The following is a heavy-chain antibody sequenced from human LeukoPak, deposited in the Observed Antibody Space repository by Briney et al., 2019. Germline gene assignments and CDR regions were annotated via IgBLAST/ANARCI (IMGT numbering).Heavy chain of an antibody. CDR1: GFTFSSRDW. CDR3: ARGPSITMVRGGQWYYYMDV. Sequence: PGGSLRLSCVASGFTFSSRDWMTWVRQAPGKGLEWVANIKQDGSEKNYVDSVKGRFTISRDNAKNSVDLQMNSLRVEDTAVYYCARGPSITMVRGGQWYYYMDVWGKGTTVTISS. J-gene: IGHJ6*03. V-gene: IGHV3-7*01. D-gene: IGHD3-10*01. CDR2: IKQDGSEK.